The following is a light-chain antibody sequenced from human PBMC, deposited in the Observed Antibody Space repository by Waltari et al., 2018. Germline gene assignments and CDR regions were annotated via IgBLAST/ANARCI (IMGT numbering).Light chain of an antibody. CDR2: EVN. J-gene: IGLJ2*01. CDR3: SSYAGSNTLV. CDR1: NSDVGPYNY. V-gene: IGLV2-8*01. Sequence: QSALTQPPSASGSPGQSVTISCTGTNSDVGPYNYVSWFQQHPGRAPKLLIYEVNKRPSAVPDRFSGSKSDNRASLTVSGLQADDEAVYHCSSYAGSNTLVFGGGTKLTVL.